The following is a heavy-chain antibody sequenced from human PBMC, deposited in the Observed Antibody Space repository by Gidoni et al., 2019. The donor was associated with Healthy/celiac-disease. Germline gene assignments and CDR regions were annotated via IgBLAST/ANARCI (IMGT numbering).Heavy chain of an antibody. CDR3: ARGGSSSWLDY. CDR1: GFTFSSYG. D-gene: IGHD6-13*01. V-gene: IGHV3-33*01. CDR2: IWYDGSNK. Sequence: QVQLVESGGGVVQPGRSLRLSCAASGFTFSSYGMHWVRQAPGKGLEWVAVIWYDGSNKYYADSVKGRFTISRDNSKNTLYLQMNSLRAEDTAVYYCARGGSSSWLDYWGQGTLVTVSS. J-gene: IGHJ4*02.